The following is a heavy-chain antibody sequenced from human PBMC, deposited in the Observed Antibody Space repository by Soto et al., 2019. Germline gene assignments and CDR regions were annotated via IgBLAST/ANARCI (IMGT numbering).Heavy chain of an antibody. V-gene: IGHV4-30-4*01. D-gene: IGHD2-21*02. Sequence: QVQLQESGPGLVKPSQTLSLTCTVSGGSISSGNYYWSWIRQPPGKGLEWIGYIHYSGSTHYKPSLKSRVSISVDTSKNQFALKLNSLTAADTAVYFCAREGDAFGAPFDYLGQGTLVTVSS. CDR3: AREGDAFGAPFDY. CDR1: GGSISSGNYY. CDR2: IHYSGST. J-gene: IGHJ4*02.